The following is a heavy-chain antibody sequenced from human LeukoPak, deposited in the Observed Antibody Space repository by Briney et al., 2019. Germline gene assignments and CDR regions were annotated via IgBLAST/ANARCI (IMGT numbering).Heavy chain of an antibody. CDR3: AREWQFERYSYEDNWFDP. J-gene: IGHJ5*02. V-gene: IGHV3-11*01. CDR1: GFTFSDYY. CDR2: ISSSGSTI. D-gene: IGHD5-18*01. Sequence: GGSLRLSCAASGFTFSDYYMSWIRQAPGKGLEWVSYISSSGSTIYYADSVKGRFTISRDNAKNSLYLQMNSLRAEDTAVYYCAREWQFERYSYEDNWFDPWGQGTLVTVSS.